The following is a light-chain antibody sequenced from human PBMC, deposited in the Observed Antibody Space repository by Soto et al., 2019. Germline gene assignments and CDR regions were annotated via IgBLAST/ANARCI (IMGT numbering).Light chain of an antibody. CDR2: EVS. Sequence: DVVMPQTPLSLSVAPGQPASISCKSSQSLLHITGETFLFWYLQKPGQSPQLLIYEVSTRVSGVPDRFSGSGSGTDFTLEISRVETDDVGIYYCMQSTQLPPTFGQGTRLENK. CDR3: MQSTQLPPT. J-gene: IGKJ5*01. V-gene: IGKV2D-29*02. CDR1: QSLLHITGETF.